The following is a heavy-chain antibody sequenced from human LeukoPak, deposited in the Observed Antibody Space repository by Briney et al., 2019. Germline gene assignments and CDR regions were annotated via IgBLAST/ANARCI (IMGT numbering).Heavy chain of an antibody. CDR1: GFAFSSYG. V-gene: IGHV3-30*18. CDR3: AKGIYSYYVLYYYYGMDV. J-gene: IGHJ6*02. D-gene: IGHD4-11*01. CDR2: IAYDGSDK. Sequence: GGSLRLSCAASGFAFSSYGMHWVRQAPGKGLEWVALIAYDGSDKYYADSVKGRFTISRDNSKNTLYLQMNSLRAEDAAVYYCAKGIYSYYVLYYYYGMDVWGQGTTVTVSS.